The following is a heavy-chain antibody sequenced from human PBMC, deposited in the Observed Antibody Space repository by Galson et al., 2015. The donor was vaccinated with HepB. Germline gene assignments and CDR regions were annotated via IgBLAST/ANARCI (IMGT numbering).Heavy chain of an antibody. CDR2: INHSGST. CDR3: ARGVIEVYYEFWSGYANWFDP. J-gene: IGHJ5*02. D-gene: IGHD3-3*01. Sequence: QVQLQESGPGLVKPSETLSLTCAVYGGSFSGYYWSWIRQPPGKGLEWIGEINHSGSTNYNPSLKSRVTISVDTSKNQFSLKLSSVTAADTAVYYCARGVIEVYYEFWSGYANWFDPWGQGTLVTVSS. V-gene: IGHV4-34*01. CDR1: GGSFSGYY.